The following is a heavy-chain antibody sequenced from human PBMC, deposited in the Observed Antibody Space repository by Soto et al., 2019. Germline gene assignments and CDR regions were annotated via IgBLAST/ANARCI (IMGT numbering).Heavy chain of an antibody. CDR3: ARDRGGENYYYGMDV. J-gene: IGHJ6*02. V-gene: IGHV4-31*03. D-gene: IGHD3-16*01. Sequence: PSETLSLTCTVSGGSIINSGYYWNWIRQHPGKGLEWVGYIYYSGEPSCNPSLNSRLTISVDTCKNRFSLNLSSVTAADTAVYYCARDRGGENYYYGMDVWGQGTRVTVSS. CDR2: IYYSGEP. CDR1: GGSIINSGYY.